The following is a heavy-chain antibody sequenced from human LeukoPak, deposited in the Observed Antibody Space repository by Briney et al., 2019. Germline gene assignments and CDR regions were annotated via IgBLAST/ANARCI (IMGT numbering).Heavy chain of an antibody. J-gene: IGHJ4*02. D-gene: IGHD6-13*01. CDR2: IWPDGSNK. CDR3: ARELAA. CDR1: EFAFSSYS. V-gene: IGHV3-33*01. Sequence: GGSLRLSCEAAEFAFSSYSMHWVRQAPGKGLEWVAAIWPDGSNKYYANSVKGRFTISRDNSKNTLYLQMNSLRGDDTAIYYCARELAAWGQGTLVTVSS.